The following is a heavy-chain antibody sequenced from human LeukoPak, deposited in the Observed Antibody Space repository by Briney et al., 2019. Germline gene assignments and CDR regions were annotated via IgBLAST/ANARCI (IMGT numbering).Heavy chain of an antibody. CDR2: IYYSGST. D-gene: IGHD4-23*01. CDR1: GGYISSYY. V-gene: IGHV4-59*01. Sequence: SETLSLTCTVSGGYISSYYWSWIRQPPGKGLEWIGYIYYSGSTNYNPSLKSRVTISVDTSKNQFSLKLSSVTAADTAVYYCAHHYGGNFDYWGQGTLVTVSS. J-gene: IGHJ4*02. CDR3: AHHYGGNFDY.